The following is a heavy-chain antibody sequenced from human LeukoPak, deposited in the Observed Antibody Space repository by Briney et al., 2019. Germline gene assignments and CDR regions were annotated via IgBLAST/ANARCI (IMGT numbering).Heavy chain of an antibody. V-gene: IGHV1-69*13. J-gene: IGHJ4*02. Sequence: SVKVSCKASGGTFSSYAISWVRQAPGQGLEWMGGIIPIFGTANYAQKFQGRVTITADESTSTAYMELSSLRSEDTAVYYCARTNTYYYDSSGYYDWGQGTLVTVSS. CDR2: IIPIFGTA. CDR3: ARTNTYYYDSSGYYD. D-gene: IGHD3-22*01. CDR1: GGTFSSYA.